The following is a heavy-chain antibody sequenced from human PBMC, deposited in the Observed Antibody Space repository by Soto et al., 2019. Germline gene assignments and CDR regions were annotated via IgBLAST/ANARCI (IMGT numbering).Heavy chain of an antibody. D-gene: IGHD3-16*01. CDR1: GFSLSDTTMG. J-gene: IGHJ6*02. CDR3: ARIHSITWGSYFYGMDV. CDR2: IFSNDEK. V-gene: IGHV2-26*01. Sequence: QVTLKESGPVLVKPSETLTLTCSVSGFSLSDTTMGVTWIRQPPRKALEWLAHIFSNDEKSYSTSLMTRLTISKDTSRSQVVLIMTSMDPVDTATYYCARIHSITWGSYFYGMDVWGQGTTVTVSS.